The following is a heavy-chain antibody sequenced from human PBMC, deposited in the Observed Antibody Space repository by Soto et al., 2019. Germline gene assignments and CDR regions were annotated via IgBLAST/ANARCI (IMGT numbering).Heavy chain of an antibody. CDR2: IKSKTDGGTA. D-gene: IGHD3-9*01. J-gene: IGHJ4*02. CDR3: TTGIYYDILTGYHNVAY. CDR1: GFCLSHPW. V-gene: IGHV3-15*01. Sequence: GALRLSFVDSGFCLSHPWMTWVRQAAGKGLEWVGRIKSKTDGGTADYAAPVKGRATISRDDSKNTVYLQMNSLKTEDTAVYYCTTGIYYDILTGYHNVAYWGQGALVTVSS.